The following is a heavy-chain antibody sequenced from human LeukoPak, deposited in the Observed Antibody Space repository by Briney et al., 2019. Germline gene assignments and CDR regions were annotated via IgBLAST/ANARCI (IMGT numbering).Heavy chain of an antibody. CDR2: INPNSGGT. CDR3: ARGITIFGVVNYYFDY. Sequence: ASVKVSRKASGYTFTGYYMHWVRQAPGQGLEWMGWINPNSGGTNYAQKFQGRVTMTRDTSISTAYMELSRLRSDDTAVYYCARGITIFGVVNYYFDYWGQGTLVTVSS. V-gene: IGHV1-2*02. D-gene: IGHD3-3*01. J-gene: IGHJ4*02. CDR1: GYTFTGYY.